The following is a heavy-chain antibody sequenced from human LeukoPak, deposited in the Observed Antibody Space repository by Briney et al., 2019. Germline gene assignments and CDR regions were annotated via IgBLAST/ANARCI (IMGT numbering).Heavy chain of an antibody. CDR1: GFIVSNNY. D-gene: IGHD5/OR15-5a*01. CDR3: TTEVSYPYYFDY. V-gene: IGHV3-53*01. Sequence: GGSLRLSCAASGFIVSNNYMSWVRQLPGKGLEWVSVIHSGGTTYYAGSVKGRFTISRDDSKNTLYLQMNSLKTEDTAVYYCTTEVSYPYYFDYWGQGTLVTVSS. J-gene: IGHJ4*02. CDR2: IHSGGTT.